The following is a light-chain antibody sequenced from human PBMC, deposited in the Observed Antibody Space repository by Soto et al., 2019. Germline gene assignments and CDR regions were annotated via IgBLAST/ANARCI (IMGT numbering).Light chain of an antibody. CDR1: QSRNRW. CDR3: QQYNTYSWT. V-gene: IGKV1-5*01. CDR2: DAS. Sequence: DIEMSQSPSSLSASVGDRVTITCRASQSRNRWLAWYQQKPGKAPKLLIYDASSLQSGVPSRFSGSGSGTEFALTISSLQTDDFATYSCQQYNTYSWTFGPGTKVEIK. J-gene: IGKJ1*01.